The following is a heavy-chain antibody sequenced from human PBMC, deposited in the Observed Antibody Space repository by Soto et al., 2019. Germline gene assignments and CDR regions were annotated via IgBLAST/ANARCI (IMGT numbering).Heavy chain of an antibody. D-gene: IGHD3-10*01. CDR2: ISAGTGYT. CDR1: GYSFTSHS. CDR3: ATDRHYGSGTYSYFDL. V-gene: IGHV1-3*01. J-gene: IGHJ4*02. Sequence: QVQLVQSGAEVREPGASVKVSCKSSGYSFTSHSIHWVRQAPGQRLEWMGWISAGTGYTESSEKFHGRVTITRDTSANTVYMVVSSLRSEDTAVYYCATDRHYGSGTYSYFDLWGQGTLVTVSS.